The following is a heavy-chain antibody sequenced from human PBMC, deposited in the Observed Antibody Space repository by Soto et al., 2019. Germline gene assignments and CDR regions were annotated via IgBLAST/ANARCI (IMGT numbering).Heavy chain of an antibody. CDR3: VRGGNPYHYATSGPGTFDK. CDR2: TSFSGYT. CDR1: GDSVSDGDSY. Sequence: QVQLQESGPGLVKPSQTLSLTCTVSGDSVSDGDSYSSWIRQPPGKALEWIGYTSFSGYTYYSPSLKSRVTISVDMSKSQFSLRLTSVTAADTAVYYCVRGGNPYHYATSGPGTFDKWGQGTLVSVSS. V-gene: IGHV4-30-4*01. J-gene: IGHJ4*02. D-gene: IGHD3-22*01.